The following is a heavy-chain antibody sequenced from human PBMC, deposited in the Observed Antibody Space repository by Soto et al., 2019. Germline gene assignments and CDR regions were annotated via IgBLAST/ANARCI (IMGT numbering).Heavy chain of an antibody. CDR1: GYTFTGYY. D-gene: IGHD1-26*01. CDR3: ARSQGSGYDYSGMDV. V-gene: IGHV1-2*04. Sequence: GASVKVSCKASGYTFTGYYMHWVRQAPGQGLEWMGWINPNSGGTNYAQKFQGWVTMTRDTSISTAYMELSRLRSDDTAVYYCARSQGSGYDYSGMDVWGQGTTVTVS. J-gene: IGHJ6*02. CDR2: INPNSGGT.